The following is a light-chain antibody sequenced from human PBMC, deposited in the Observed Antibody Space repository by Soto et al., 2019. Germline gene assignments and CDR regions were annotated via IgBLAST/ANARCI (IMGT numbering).Light chain of an antibody. V-gene: IGLV2-8*01. J-gene: IGLJ1*01. CDR2: EVN. CDR3: SSHGGNSPYV. CDR1: TSDIGGYNY. Sequence: QSALSQPPSASWSPGQSVCISCTGATSDIGGYNYVSWYQQQPGKAPKLIIHEVNKRPSGVPDRFSGSKSGNTASLTVSGLQAEDEADSYCSSHGGNSPYVFGTGTKVTVL.